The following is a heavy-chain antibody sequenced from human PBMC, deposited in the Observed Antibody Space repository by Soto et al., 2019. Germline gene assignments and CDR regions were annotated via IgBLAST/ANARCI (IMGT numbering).Heavy chain of an antibody. D-gene: IGHD3-10*01. CDR3: AKDRYDYYGSESNYGMDV. V-gene: IGHV3-9*01. CDR2: ISWNSGST. CDR1: GFTFDGYA. Sequence: GGSLRLSCAASGFTFDGYAMHWVRQAPGKGLEWVSGISWNSGSTGYADSVKGRFTISRDNVKNSLYLHMNSLRAEDTALYYCAKDRYDYYGSESNYGMDVWGQGTTVTVSS. J-gene: IGHJ6*02.